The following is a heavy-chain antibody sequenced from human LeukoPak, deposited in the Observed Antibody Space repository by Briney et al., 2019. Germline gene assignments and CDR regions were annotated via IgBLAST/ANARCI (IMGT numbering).Heavy chain of an antibody. Sequence: GGSLSLSCAPSVFTFSKFAVSWVRGSPGKGREWGSAISGSGGSTYYADSVKGRFTISRDNSQNPRYLQINSLRSEDTAVYYYAQVNHAVFVVVRGTHNWFDPRGQGTLVTVSS. V-gene: IGHV3-23*01. CDR1: VFTFSKFA. CDR2: ISGSGGST. D-gene: IGHD2-21*01. J-gene: IGHJ5*02. CDR3: AQVNHAVFVVVRGTHNWFDP.